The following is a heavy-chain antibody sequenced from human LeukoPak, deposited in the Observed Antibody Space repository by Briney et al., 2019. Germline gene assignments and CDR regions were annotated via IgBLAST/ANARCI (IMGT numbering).Heavy chain of an antibody. CDR1: GYSISSGYY. J-gene: IGHJ3*02. D-gene: IGHD1-26*01. V-gene: IGHV4-38-2*02. Sequence: PSETLSLTCTVSGYSISSGYYWGWIRQPPGKGLEWIGYISYSGSTYYNPSLKSRVTMSLDTSKNQFSLKLSSVTAADAAVYYCARVWELSDAFDIWGQGTMVTVSS. CDR3: ARVWELSDAFDI. CDR2: ISYSGST.